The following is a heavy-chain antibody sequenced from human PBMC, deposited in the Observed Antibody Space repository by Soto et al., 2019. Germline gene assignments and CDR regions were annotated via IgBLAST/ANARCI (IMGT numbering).Heavy chain of an antibody. CDR2: ISYDGTNR. Sequence: QVQLVESGGGVVQPGRSLRLSCAASGFTFSTYGMHWVRQAPGKGLEWVAVISYDGTNRNHADSVKGRFTISRVNSKNTLHLQMSSLRAEDTAVYYCAKDQSGYDHYAMDVWGQGNAVTVSS. D-gene: IGHD3-3*01. V-gene: IGHV3-30*18. J-gene: IGHJ6*02. CDR3: AKDQSGYDHYAMDV. CDR1: GFTFSTYG.